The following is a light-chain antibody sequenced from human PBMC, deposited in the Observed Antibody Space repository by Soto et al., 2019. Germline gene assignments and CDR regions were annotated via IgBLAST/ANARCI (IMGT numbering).Light chain of an antibody. Sequence: EMVITHAPTILSVTPGERATLSCRASQSVSSNLAWYQQKPGQAPRLLIYGASARATGIPTRFSGTGSGTEFTLTISNLQSEDFAVYYCQQYSSWPPWTFGQGTKVDIK. CDR2: GAS. CDR3: QQYSSWPPWT. J-gene: IGKJ1*01. CDR1: QSVSSN. V-gene: IGKV3-15*01.